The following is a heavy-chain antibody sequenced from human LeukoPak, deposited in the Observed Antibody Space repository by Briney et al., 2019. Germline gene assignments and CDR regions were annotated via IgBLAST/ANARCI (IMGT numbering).Heavy chain of an antibody. CDR3: ARTTNYDILTGGVRFDP. V-gene: IGHV4-30-2*01. D-gene: IGHD3-9*01. CDR2: IYHSRST. CDR1: GGSISSGGYY. J-gene: IGHJ5*02. Sequence: PSETLSLTCTVSGGSISSGGYYWSWIPQPPGKGLEWIGYIYHSRSTYYNPSLKSRVTISVDRSKNQFSLKLSSVTAADTAVYYCARTTNYDILTGGVRFDPWGQGTLVTVSS.